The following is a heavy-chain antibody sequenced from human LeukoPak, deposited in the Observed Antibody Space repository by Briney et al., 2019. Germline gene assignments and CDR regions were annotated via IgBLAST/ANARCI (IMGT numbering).Heavy chain of an antibody. D-gene: IGHD6-6*01. CDR2: IYTSGST. Sequence: PSETLSLTCTVSGGSISSYYWSWIRQPAGKGLEWIGRIYTSGSTNYNPSLKSRVTMSVDTSKNQFSLKLSSVTAADTAVYYCASSSSTGEGEWSRVPSALRFDPWGQGTLVTVSS. CDR3: ASSSSTGEGEWSRVPSALRFDP. CDR1: GGSISSYY. J-gene: IGHJ5*02. V-gene: IGHV4-4*07.